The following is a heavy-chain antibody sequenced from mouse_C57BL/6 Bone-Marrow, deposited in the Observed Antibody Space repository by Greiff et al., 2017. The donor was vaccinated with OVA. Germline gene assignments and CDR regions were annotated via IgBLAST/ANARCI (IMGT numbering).Heavy chain of an antibody. J-gene: IGHJ3*01. CDR1: GYAFSSSW. V-gene: IGHV1-82*01. CDR2: IYPGDGDT. CDR3: ARRGYAAY. Sequence: QVQLQQSGPELVKPGASVKISCKASGYAFSSSWMNWVKQRPGKGLEWIGRIYPGDGDTNYNGKFKGKATLTADKSSSTAYMQLSSLTSEDSAVYFCARRGYAAYWGQGTLVTVSA. D-gene: IGHD2-2*01.